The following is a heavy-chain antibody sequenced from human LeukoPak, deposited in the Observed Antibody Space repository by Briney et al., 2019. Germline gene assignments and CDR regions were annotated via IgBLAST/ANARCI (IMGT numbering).Heavy chain of an antibody. J-gene: IGHJ4*02. CDR3: ARDREYYYDSDFDY. CDR2: IRQDGSEK. V-gene: IGHV3-7*01. CDR1: GFTFSSYW. Sequence: GGSLRLSCAASGFTFSSYWMSWVRQAPGKGLEWVANIRQDGSEKYYVDSVKGRFTISRDNAKNSLYLQMNSLRAEDTAVYYCARDREYYYDSDFDYWGQGTLVTVSS. D-gene: IGHD3-22*01.